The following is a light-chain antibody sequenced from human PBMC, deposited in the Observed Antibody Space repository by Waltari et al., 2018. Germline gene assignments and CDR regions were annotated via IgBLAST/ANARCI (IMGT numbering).Light chain of an antibody. J-gene: IGLJ2*01. CDR2: DVK. Sequence: QSVLTQPASVSGSPEQSINISCTGTRGDVGGYDYVSWYQQQPGNEPTLMIYDVKNRPSGVSDRFPGSKSGHPASPTCSGRKAEDEVDYYCSSYAVTATLLFGVGPTLTAL. V-gene: IGLV2-14*03. CDR1: RGDVGGYDY. CDR3: SSYAVTATLL.